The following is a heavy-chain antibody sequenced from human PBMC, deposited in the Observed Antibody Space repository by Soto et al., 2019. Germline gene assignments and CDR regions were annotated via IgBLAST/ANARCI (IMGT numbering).Heavy chain of an antibody. Sequence: PGESLKISCKGSGYSFTSYWIGWVRQMPGKGLEWMGIIYPDDSDTRYSPSFQGQVTISADKSISTAYLQWSSLKASDTAMYYCARVGYYDSSGYSHEAFDIWGQGTMVTVSS. J-gene: IGHJ3*02. D-gene: IGHD3-22*01. CDR1: GYSFTSYW. V-gene: IGHV5-51*01. CDR2: IYPDDSDT. CDR3: ARVGYYDSSGYSHEAFDI.